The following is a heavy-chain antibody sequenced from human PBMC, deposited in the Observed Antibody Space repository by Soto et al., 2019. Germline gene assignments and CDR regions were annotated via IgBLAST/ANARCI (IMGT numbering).Heavy chain of an antibody. CDR2: MYYSGST. Sequence: QLQLQESGPGLVKPSETLSLTCTVSGASISSSSYYWGWIRQPPGKGLEWIGSMYYSGSTYYSPSVKSRVTLSVDTCKNPFSLRLSSVTAADTAVYYGAIYAGKPAFDYWGQGTLVTFSS. CDR1: GASISSSSYY. D-gene: IGHD2-2*01. J-gene: IGHJ4*02. V-gene: IGHV4-39*01. CDR3: AIYAGKPAFDY.